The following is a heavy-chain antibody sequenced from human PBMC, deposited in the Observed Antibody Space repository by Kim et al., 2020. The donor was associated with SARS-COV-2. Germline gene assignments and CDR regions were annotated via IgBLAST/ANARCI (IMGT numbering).Heavy chain of an antibody. Sequence: TYYNPSLKSRVTISVDTSKNQFSLKLSSVTAADTAVYYCARDKRSGSFDYWGQGTLVTVSS. D-gene: IGHD3-22*01. J-gene: IGHJ4*02. V-gene: IGHV4-31*02. CDR2: T. CDR3: ARDKRSGSFDY.